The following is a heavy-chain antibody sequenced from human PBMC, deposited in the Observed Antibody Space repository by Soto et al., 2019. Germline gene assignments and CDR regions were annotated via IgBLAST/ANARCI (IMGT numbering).Heavy chain of an antibody. J-gene: IGHJ4*02. CDR1: GYNFINNY. CDR2: LNPSGGST. Sequence: QVQLVQSGAEVKKPGASVKISCKTSGYNFINNYINWVRQAPGQGLEWVGVLNPSGGSTRYEQKFQGRVAMTSDTSTSTVSMELSSLRSEDRDMYYCARVFGLVQNDDLWSGYYDYWGQGTLVTVSS. D-gene: IGHD3-3*01. V-gene: IGHV1-46*01. CDR3: ARVFGLVQNDDLWSGYYDY.